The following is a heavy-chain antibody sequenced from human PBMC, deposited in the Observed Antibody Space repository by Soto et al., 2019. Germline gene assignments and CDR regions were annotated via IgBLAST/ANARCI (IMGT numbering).Heavy chain of an antibody. CDR1: GFTFSSYA. V-gene: IGHV3-23*01. CDR3: AKDSRLSAPRIAVAGSWFDP. CDR2: ISGSGGST. J-gene: IGHJ5*02. D-gene: IGHD6-19*01. Sequence: GGSLRLSCAASGFTFSSYAMSWVRQAPGKGLEWVSAISGSGGSTYYADSVKGRFTISRDNSKNTLYLQMNSLRAEDTAVYYCAKDSRLSAPRIAVAGSWFDPWGQGTLVTISS.